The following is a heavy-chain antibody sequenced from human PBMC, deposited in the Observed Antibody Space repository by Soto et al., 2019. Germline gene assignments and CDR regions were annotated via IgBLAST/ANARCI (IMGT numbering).Heavy chain of an antibody. Sequence: GGSLRLSCEASGFNFSSYEMSWVRQAPGKGLEWVSYISSSSSAIYYADSVKGRFTISRDNAKNSLYLQMSTLRAEDTAVYYCSRVKYIDDVRSNDYWGQGTLVTVSS. CDR3: SRVKYIDDVRSNDY. V-gene: IGHV3-48*03. D-gene: IGHD3-10*02. CDR1: GFNFSSYE. J-gene: IGHJ4*02. CDR2: ISSSSSAI.